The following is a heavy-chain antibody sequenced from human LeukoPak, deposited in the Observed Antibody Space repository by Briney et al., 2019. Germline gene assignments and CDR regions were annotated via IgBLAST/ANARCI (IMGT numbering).Heavy chain of an antibody. J-gene: IGHJ3*01. Sequence: SETLSLTCAVYGGSFSGYYWSWIRQPPGKGLEWIGEINHSGSTNYNPSLKSRVTISVDTSKNQFSLKLTSVSAEDTAVYYCARSPRGSGSSTLLGVAFDVWGHGTKVTVSS. CDR2: INHSGST. CDR3: ARSPRGSGSSTLLGVAFDV. CDR1: GGSFSGYY. V-gene: IGHV4-34*01. D-gene: IGHD3-10*01.